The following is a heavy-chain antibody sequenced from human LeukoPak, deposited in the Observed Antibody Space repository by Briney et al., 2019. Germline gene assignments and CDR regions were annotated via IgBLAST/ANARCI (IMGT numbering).Heavy chain of an antibody. V-gene: IGHV4-4*02. J-gene: IGHJ5*02. CDR3: ARGGAAAGTGSFAFDP. CDR1: GGSISSSNW. CDR2: IYHSGST. D-gene: IGHD6-13*01. Sequence: SETLSLTCAVSGGSISSSNWWSWGRQPPGKGLEWIGEIYHSGSTNYNPSLKSRVTISVDKSKNQFSLKLSSVTAADTAVYYCARGGAAAGTGSFAFDPWGQGTLVTVSS.